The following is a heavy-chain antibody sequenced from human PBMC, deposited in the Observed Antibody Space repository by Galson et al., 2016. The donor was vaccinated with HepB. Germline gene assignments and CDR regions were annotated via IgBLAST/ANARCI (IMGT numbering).Heavy chain of an antibody. D-gene: IGHD5-12*01. CDR3: VAVRAEYSGAFKRKRGSNPQKVI. CDR2: IRGKTYGGTT. J-gene: IGHJ3*02. V-gene: IGHV3-49*03. Sequence: SLRLSCAASGLNFGDYAMSWFRQAPGKGLEWVGFIRGKTYGGTTEYAASVKGRFTISRDNARNSGYLQMNSLRAEDTAVYCCVAVRAEYSGAFKRKRGSNPQKVIWGQGTTVTVSS. CDR1: GLNFGDYA.